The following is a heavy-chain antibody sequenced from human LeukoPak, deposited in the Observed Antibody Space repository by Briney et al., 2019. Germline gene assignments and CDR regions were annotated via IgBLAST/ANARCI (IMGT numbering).Heavy chain of an antibody. Sequence: GESLKISCKGSGYSFTSYWIGWVRQMPGKGLEWMGIIYPGDSDTRYSPSSQGQVTISADKSISTAYLQWSSLKASDTAMYYCARHPDDYYGSSGYPDYWGQGTLVTVSS. D-gene: IGHD3-22*01. CDR1: GYSFTSYW. J-gene: IGHJ4*02. V-gene: IGHV5-51*01. CDR2: IYPGDSDT. CDR3: ARHPDDYYGSSGYPDY.